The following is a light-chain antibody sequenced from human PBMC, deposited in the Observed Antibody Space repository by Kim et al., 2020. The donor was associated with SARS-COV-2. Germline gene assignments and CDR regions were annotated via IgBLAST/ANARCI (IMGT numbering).Light chain of an antibody. J-gene: IGKJ2*01. CDR2: DAS. V-gene: IGKV1-5*01. Sequence: SVGDRVTITCRASQSISSWLAWYQQTPEKAPKLLIYDASSLESEVPSRFSGSGSGTEITLTISSLQPDDFATYYCQHYNSYSPMYTFGQGTKLEI. CDR3: QHYNSYSPMYT. CDR1: QSISSW.